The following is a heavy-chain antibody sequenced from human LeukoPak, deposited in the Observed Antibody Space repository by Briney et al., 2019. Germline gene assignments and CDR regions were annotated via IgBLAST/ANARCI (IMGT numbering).Heavy chain of an antibody. CDR1: GFTFSSYG. J-gene: IGHJ4*02. CDR2: IWYDGSNK. V-gene: IGHV3-30*02. Sequence: GGSLRLSCAASGFTFSSYGMHWVRQAPGKGLEWVAVIWYDGSNKYYADSVKGRFTISRDNSKNTLYLQMNSLRAEDTAVYYCAKDAQGIAAAGGDYWGQGTLVTVSS. D-gene: IGHD6-13*01. CDR3: AKDAQGIAAAGGDY.